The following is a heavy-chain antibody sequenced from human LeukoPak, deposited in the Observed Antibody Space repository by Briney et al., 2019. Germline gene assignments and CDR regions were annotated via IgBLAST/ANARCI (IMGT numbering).Heavy chain of an antibody. CDR3: AVKQGGYGYWYFDI. J-gene: IGHJ2*01. Sequence: SETLTLTCTVSGASVSSGYWSWIRQPPGKGLEWIGHIYNSGSTNYNPSLESGVTISVDTSQSQFSLKLSSVTAADTAVYYCAVKQGGYGYWYFDIWGRGNLVTVSS. D-gene: IGHD5-12*01. CDR1: GASVSSGY. CDR2: IYNSGST. V-gene: IGHV4-59*02.